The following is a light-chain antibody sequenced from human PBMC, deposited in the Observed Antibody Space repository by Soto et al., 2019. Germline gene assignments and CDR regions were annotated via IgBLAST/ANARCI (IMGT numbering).Light chain of an antibody. Sequence: ESVLTQSPGTLSLSQGERATLSCRASQSVSNSYLAWYQQKPGQAPRLLIYAASSRATGIPDRFSGSGSGTDFTLTISGLEPEDFAVYYCQQYASSRTFGQGTKV. CDR1: QSVSNSY. CDR3: QQYASSRT. CDR2: AAS. V-gene: IGKV3-20*01. J-gene: IGKJ1*01.